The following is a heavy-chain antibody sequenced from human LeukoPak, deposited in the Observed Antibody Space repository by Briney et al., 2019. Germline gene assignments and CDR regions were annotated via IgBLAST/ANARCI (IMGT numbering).Heavy chain of an antibody. CDR2: INSDGSST. Sequence: GESLKISCAASGFTFSSYWMHWVRQAPGKGLVWVSRINSDGSSTSYADSVKGRFTISRDNAKNTLYLQMNSLRAEDTAVYYCARDLTSTTVTYFDYWGQGTLVTVSS. CDR3: ARDLTSTTVTYFDY. CDR1: GFTFSSYW. J-gene: IGHJ4*02. V-gene: IGHV3-74*01. D-gene: IGHD4-17*01.